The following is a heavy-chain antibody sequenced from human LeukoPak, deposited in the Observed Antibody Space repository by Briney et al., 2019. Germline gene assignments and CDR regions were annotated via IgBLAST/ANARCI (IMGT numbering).Heavy chain of an antibody. Sequence: PSETLSLTCAVSGYSISSGYQWAWIRQFPGKGLERIGSIYHSGSAHYNPSLKSRVTVSVETSKNQFSLKMTAADTAVYYCARDPRWLTPDCTSTSCYENYFDPWGQGTLVTVSS. CDR1: GYSISSGYQ. CDR3: ARDPRWLTPDCTSTSCYENYFDP. V-gene: IGHV4-38-2*02. CDR2: IYHSGSA. D-gene: IGHD2-2*01. J-gene: IGHJ5*02.